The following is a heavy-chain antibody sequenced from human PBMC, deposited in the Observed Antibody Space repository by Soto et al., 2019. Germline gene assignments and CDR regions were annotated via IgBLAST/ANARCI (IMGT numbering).Heavy chain of an antibody. CDR1: GGSISSGDYY. CDR2: IYNSGST. D-gene: IGHD3-3*01. J-gene: IGHJ6*02. CDR3: ARDPHYNFWSGPYGMDV. Sequence: SETLSLTCTVSGGSISSGDYYWTWIRQPPGKGLEWIGYIYNSGSTYYNPSLKSRLTISLDTSKNHFSLKLSSVTAADTAEYYCARDPHYNFWSGPYGMDVWGQGTTVTVSS. V-gene: IGHV4-30-4*01.